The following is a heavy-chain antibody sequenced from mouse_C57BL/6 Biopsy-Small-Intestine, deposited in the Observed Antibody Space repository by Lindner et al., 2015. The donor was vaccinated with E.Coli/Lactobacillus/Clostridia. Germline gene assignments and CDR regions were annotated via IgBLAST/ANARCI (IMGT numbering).Heavy chain of an antibody. CDR1: GFTFSDYG. CDR2: ISSGSSTI. J-gene: IGHJ4*01. Sequence: VQLQEVWGGLVKPGGSLKLSCAASGFTFSDYGMHWVRQAPEKGLEWVAYISSGSSTIYYEDTVEGRFTVSRDNAKSTLFLQMTSLRSEDTAMYYCARPYYYAMDYWGQGTSVTVSS. CDR3: ARPYYYAMDY. V-gene: IGHV5-17*01.